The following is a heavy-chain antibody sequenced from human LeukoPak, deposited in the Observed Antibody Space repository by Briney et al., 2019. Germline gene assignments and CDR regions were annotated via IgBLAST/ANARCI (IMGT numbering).Heavy chain of an antibody. CDR2: IYYSGST. CDR1: GGSISSGGYS. Sequence: SETLSLTCAVSGGSISSGGYSWSWIRQPPGKGLEWIGSIYYSGSTYYNPSLKSRVTISVDTSKNQFSLKLSSVTAADTAVYYCARGYGDYTRFDPWGQGTLVTVSS. V-gene: IGHV4-30-2*03. D-gene: IGHD4-17*01. CDR3: ARGYGDYTRFDP. J-gene: IGHJ5*02.